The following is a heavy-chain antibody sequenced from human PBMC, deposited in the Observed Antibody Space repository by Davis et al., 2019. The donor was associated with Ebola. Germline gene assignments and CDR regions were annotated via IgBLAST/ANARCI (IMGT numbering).Heavy chain of an antibody. V-gene: IGHV3-23*01. Sequence: GESLKISCAASGFTFSNFAMSWARQAPGKGLEWVSSISASGGSTYYADSVKGRFTIYRDNSKNTLDLQMSSLRAEDTAIYYCAKLGARDYWGQGTLVSVSS. D-gene: IGHD1-26*01. CDR3: AKLGARDY. J-gene: IGHJ4*02. CDR1: GFTFSNFA. CDR2: ISASGGST.